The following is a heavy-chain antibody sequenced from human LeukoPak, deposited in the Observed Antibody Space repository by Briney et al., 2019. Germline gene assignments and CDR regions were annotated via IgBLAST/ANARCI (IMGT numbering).Heavy chain of an antibody. CDR1: GGSITGYS. D-gene: IGHD3-10*01. Sequence: SETLSLTCSVSGGSITGYSWSWIRQTPGKGLEWIGYIYYNGDTHYNPSLNSRLSMSVDTPNKQFSLNLRSVTAADTAVYYCVRGPYGSSISNWFDPWGQGLLVTVSS. CDR2: IYYNGDT. V-gene: IGHV4-59*01. CDR3: VRGPYGSSISNWFDP. J-gene: IGHJ5*02.